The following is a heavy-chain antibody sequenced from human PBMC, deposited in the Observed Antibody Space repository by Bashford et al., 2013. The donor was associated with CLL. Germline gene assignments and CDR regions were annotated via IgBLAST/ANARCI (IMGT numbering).Heavy chain of an antibody. CDR2: VSGYNRNT. D-gene: IGHD2-8*02. V-gene: IGHV1-18*01. Sequence: ASVKVSCKASGYTFPSYGITWVRQAPGQGLEWMGWVSGYNRNTHYTKKFQGRVTMTTDTSTSTAYMELRSLRSDDTAVYYCASVMKESGADYWGQGTLVTVSS. CDR1: GYTFPSYG. CDR3: ASVMKESGADY. J-gene: IGHJ4*02.